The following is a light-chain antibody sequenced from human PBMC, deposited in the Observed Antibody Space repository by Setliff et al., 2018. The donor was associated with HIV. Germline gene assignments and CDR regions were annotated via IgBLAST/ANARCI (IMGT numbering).Light chain of an antibody. CDR1: SSNIGGGYD. V-gene: IGLV1-40*01. Sequence: QSVLTQPPSVSRAPGQRVTISCAGSSSNIGGGYDVHWYQQPPGTAPKLLIYGHTNRPSGVPDRFSGYKSGTSASLAITGLQAEDEADYYCAAWDDSLNVIFGGGTKVTVL. CDR2: GHT. CDR3: AAWDDSLNVI. J-gene: IGLJ2*01.